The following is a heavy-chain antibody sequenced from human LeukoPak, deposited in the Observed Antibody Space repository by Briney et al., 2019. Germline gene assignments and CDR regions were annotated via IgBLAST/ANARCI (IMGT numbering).Heavy chain of an antibody. Sequence: PGGSLRLSCAASGFTFSSYAMSWVRQAPGKGLEWVSAISGSGGSTYYADSVKGRFTISRDNSKNTLYLQMNSLRAEDTAVYYCAKGAYDFWSGYYQLLDYWGQGTLVTVSS. J-gene: IGHJ4*02. V-gene: IGHV3-23*01. CDR1: GFTFSSYA. CDR2: ISGSGGST. CDR3: AKGAYDFWSGYYQLLDY. D-gene: IGHD3-3*01.